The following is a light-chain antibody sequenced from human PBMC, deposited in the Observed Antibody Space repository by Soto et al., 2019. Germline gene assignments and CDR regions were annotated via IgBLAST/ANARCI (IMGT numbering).Light chain of an antibody. V-gene: IGLV1-44*01. CDR1: NSNIGSNT. CDR2: YDN. CDR3: AAWAASLNGRV. Sequence: QSVLTQPPSASGTPGQRVTISCSGSNSNIGSNTVNWYQQLPGTAPKLLIYYDNLRPSGVPDRISGSKSGTSASLAISGLQSDDETHYYCAAWAASLNGRVFGSGTKVTV. J-gene: IGLJ1*01.